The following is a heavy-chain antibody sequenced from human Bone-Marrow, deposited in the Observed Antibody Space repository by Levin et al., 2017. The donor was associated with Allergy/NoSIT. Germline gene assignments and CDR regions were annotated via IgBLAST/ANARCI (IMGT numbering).Heavy chain of an antibody. V-gene: IGHV3-66*01. Sequence: GGSLRLSCAASGFSFGNNFMSWVRQSPGKGLEWVSVVYDGYTTYYADSVKDRFIISRDDSRSILYLQMHNLRAEDTALYYCTSSGTKRSSIYYDWGPGTLVIVSS. CDR1: GFSFGNNF. D-gene: IGHD3-22*01. J-gene: IGHJ4*02. CDR3: TSSGTKRSSIYYD. CDR2: VYDGYTT.